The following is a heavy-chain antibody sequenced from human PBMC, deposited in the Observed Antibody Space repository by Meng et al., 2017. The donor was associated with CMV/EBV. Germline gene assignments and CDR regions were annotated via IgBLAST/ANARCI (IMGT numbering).Heavy chain of an antibody. D-gene: IGHD3-22*01. CDR1: RGFRSSSSYY. CDR2: IYYSGST. J-gene: IGHJ4*02. V-gene: IGHV4-39*01. Sequence: TVARGFRSSSSYYWGWIRQPPGKGLEWIGSIYYSGSTYYNPSLKSRVTISVDTSKNQFSLKLSSVTAADTAVYYCARTTMIVVAPDYWGQGTLVTVSS. CDR3: ARTTMIVVAPDY.